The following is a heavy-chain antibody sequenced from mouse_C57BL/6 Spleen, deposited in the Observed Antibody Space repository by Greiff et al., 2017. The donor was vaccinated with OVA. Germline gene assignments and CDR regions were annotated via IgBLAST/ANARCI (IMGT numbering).Heavy chain of an antibody. D-gene: IGHD4-1*01. CDR3: AREREETGTWYFDV. Sequence: EVKVVESGGGLVKPGGSLKLSCAASGFTFSSYAMSWVRQTPEKRLEWVATISDGGSYTYYPDNVKGRFTISRDNAKNNLYLQMSHLKSEDTAMYYCAREREETGTWYFDVWGTGTTVTVSS. J-gene: IGHJ1*03. V-gene: IGHV5-4*01. CDR1: GFTFSSYA. CDR2: ISDGGSYT.